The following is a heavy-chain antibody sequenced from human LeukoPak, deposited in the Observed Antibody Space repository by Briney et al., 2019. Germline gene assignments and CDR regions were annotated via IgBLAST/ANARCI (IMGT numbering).Heavy chain of an antibody. CDR2: LYHPDST. CDR1: GYPINNAYY. D-gene: IGHD2-2*01. V-gene: IGHV4-38-2*01. Sequence: PSETLSLTCGVSGYPINNAYYWVRIRQPPGKGLEWIGSLYHPDSTYYNPSLKSRVTMSVDTSRNQFSLRLSFVTAADTAVYYCARQYDSYFYYYLDLWGTGTTVTVSS. CDR3: ARQYDSYFYYYLDL. J-gene: IGHJ6*03.